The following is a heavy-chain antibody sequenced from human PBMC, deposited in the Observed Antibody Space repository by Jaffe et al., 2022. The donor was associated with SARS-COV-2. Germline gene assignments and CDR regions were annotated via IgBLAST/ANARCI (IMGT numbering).Heavy chain of an antibody. D-gene: IGHD6-19*01. CDR3: AREEWLDDGDYYYGMDV. CDR2: INPSGGST. CDR1: GYTFTSYY. V-gene: IGHV1-46*01. Sequence: QVQLVQSGAEVKKPGASVKVSCKASGYTFTSYYMHWVRQAPGQGLEWMGIINPSGGSTSYAQKFQGRVTMTRDTSTSTVYMELSSLRSEDTAVYYCAREEWLDDGDYYYGMDVWGQGTTVTVSS. J-gene: IGHJ6*02.